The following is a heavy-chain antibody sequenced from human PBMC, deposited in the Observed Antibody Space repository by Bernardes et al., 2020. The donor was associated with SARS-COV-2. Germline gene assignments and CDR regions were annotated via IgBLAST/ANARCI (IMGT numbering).Heavy chain of an antibody. CDR3: ARDLATFGGVILYYFDY. J-gene: IGHJ4*02. D-gene: IGHD3-16*01. V-gene: IGHV1-46*01. CDR1: GYTFTSYY. CDR2: INPSGGST. Sequence: ASVKVSCKASGYTFTSYYLHWVRQAPGQGLEWMGIINPSGGSTSYAQKFQGRVTMTRDTSTSTVYMELSSLRSEDTAVYYCARDLATFGGVILYYFDYWGQGTLVTVSS.